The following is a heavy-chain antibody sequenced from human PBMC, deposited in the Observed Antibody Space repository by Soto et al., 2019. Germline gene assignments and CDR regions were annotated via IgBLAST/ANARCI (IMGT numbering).Heavy chain of an antibody. CDR3: ARHLKHVILTGYLPYYYYMDV. Sequence: PGESLKISCKGSGYSFTSYWIGWVRQMPGKGLEWMGIIYPGDSDTRYSPSFQGQVTISADKSISTAYLQWSSLKASDTAMYYCARHLKHVILTGYLPYYYYMDVWGKGTTVTVSS. V-gene: IGHV5-51*01. CDR1: GYSFTSYW. D-gene: IGHD3-9*01. J-gene: IGHJ6*03. CDR2: IYPGDSDT.